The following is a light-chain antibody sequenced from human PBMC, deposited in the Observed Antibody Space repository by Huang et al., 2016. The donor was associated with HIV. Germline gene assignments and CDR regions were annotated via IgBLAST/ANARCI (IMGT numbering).Light chain of an antibody. J-gene: IGKJ2*01. CDR3: QQYNNWPRT. CDR2: GAS. V-gene: IGKV3-15*01. CDR1: QGVRSN. Sequence: ERVMTQSPDTLSLSPGERATLSCRASQGVRSNLAWYQQKPGQAPRLLIYGASPRVTGIPARFSGSGSETDFTLTIRSLQSEDSAVYYCQQYNNWPRTFGQGTKLEIK.